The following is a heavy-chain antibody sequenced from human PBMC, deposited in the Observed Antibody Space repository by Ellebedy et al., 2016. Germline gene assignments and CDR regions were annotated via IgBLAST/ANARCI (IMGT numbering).Heavy chain of an antibody. CDR2: INSDGSET. CDR3: ASDGGSDI. V-gene: IGHV3-74*01. CDR1: GFTFRGYW. D-gene: IGHD6-25*01. Sequence: GESLKTSCAASGFTFRGYWMHWVRQAPGKGLVWVSRINSDGSETYYADSVKGRFTISRDIAQTTSYLQMNSLRPEDTTLYYCASDGGSDIWGQGKMVTVSS. J-gene: IGHJ3*02.